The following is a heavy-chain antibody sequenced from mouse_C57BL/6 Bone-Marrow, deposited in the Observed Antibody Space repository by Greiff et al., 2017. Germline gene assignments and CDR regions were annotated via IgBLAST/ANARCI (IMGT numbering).Heavy chain of an antibody. CDR2: IYPGCGST. Sequence: QVQLKQPGAELVKPGASVKMSCTASGYTFTSYWITWVKQRPDQGLEWIGYIYPGCGSTNYNEKFKSKATLTADTSSSTAYMQLSSLTSEDSAVYYCARRFTTVPYYFGYWGQGTTLTVSS. J-gene: IGHJ2*01. V-gene: IGHV1-55*01. CDR3: ARRFTTVPYYFGY. D-gene: IGHD1-1*01. CDR1: GYTFTSYW.